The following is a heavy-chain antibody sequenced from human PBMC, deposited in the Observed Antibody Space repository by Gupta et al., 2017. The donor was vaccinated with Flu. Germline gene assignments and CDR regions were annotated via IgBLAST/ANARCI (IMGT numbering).Heavy chain of an antibody. CDR3: ASGSLYDFWSGSNEY. Sequence: QVQLVQSGAEVKKPGASVKVSCKASGYTFTGYYMHWGRQAPGQGLEWMGRINPNSGGTNYAQKFQGRVTMTRDTSISTAYMELSRLRSDDTSVYYCASGSLYDFWSGSNEYWGQGTLVTVSS. J-gene: IGHJ4*02. D-gene: IGHD3-3*01. V-gene: IGHV1-2*06. CDR1: GYTFTGYY. CDR2: INPNSGGT.